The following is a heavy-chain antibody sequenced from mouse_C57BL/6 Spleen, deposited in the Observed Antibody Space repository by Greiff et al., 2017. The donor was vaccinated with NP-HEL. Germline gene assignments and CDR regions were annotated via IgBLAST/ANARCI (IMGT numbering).Heavy chain of an antibody. V-gene: IGHV1-15*01. CDR2: IDPETGGT. D-gene: IGHD4-1*01. J-gene: IGHJ2*01. CDR3: TRKELGLEFDY. CDR1: GYTFTDYE. Sequence: QVQLQQSGAELVRPGASVTLSCKASGYTFTDYEMHWVKQTPVHGLEWIGAIDPETGGTDYNQKFKGKAILTADKASSTAYMELRSLTSEDSAVYYCTRKELGLEFDYWGQGTTLTVSS.